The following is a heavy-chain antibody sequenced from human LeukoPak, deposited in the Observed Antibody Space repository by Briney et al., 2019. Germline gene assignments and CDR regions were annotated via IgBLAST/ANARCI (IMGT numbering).Heavy chain of an antibody. D-gene: IGHD3-22*01. CDR2: ISSGSSYI. J-gene: IGHJ4*02. V-gene: IGHV3-21*01. Sequence: GGSLRLSCAASGFTFSSYSMNWVRQAPGKGLEWVSSISSGSSYIYYADSVKGRFTISRDNAKNSLYLQMNSLRAEDTAVYYCARTVTYSYDSSGYYSPGHFDYWGQGTLVTVSS. CDR3: ARTVTYSYDSSGYYSPGHFDY. CDR1: GFTFSSYS.